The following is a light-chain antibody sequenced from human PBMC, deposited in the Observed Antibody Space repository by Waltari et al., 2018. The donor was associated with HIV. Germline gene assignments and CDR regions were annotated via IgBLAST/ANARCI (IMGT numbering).Light chain of an antibody. CDR2: DGD. Sequence: QAVVTQEPSLSVPPVGTVTFTCASFTGRVTTTHYPPWLQLKPGQAPRTLTYDGDKRHPGTPGRFAVSLVEGKAVLTLTGAQPEDEATYHCLLSFHTVRVFGGGT. CDR3: LLSFHTVRV. J-gene: IGLJ2*01. V-gene: IGLV7-46*01. CDR1: TGRVTTTHY.